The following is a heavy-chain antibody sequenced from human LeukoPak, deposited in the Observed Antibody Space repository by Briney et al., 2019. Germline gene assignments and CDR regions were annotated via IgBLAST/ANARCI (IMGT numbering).Heavy chain of an antibody. CDR1: GGSISSYY. CDR2: IYTSGGT. V-gene: IGHV4-4*07. CDR3: ARGSYYYGSGRDYFDY. Sequence: SETLSLTCTVSGGSISSYYWSWIRQPAGKGLEWIGRIYTSGGTNYNPSLKSRVTMSVDTSKNQFSLKLSSVTAADTAVYYCARGSYYYGSGRDYFDYWGQGTLVTVSS. D-gene: IGHD3-10*01. J-gene: IGHJ4*02.